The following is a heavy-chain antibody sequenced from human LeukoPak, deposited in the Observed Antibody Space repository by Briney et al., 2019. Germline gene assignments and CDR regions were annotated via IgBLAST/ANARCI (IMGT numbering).Heavy chain of an antibody. D-gene: IGHD5-18*01. V-gene: IGHV4-38-2*01. CDR1: GYSISSGYY. J-gene: IGHJ4*02. CDR3: ARVRYNYGDSDY. Sequence: SETLSLTCAVSGYSISSGYYWGWIRQPPGKGLEWIGTIYHNGNTYYNRPLKSRVTISVDTSKNQFSLKLSSVTAADTAVYYCARVRYNYGDSDYWGQGTLVTVSS. CDR2: IYHNGNT.